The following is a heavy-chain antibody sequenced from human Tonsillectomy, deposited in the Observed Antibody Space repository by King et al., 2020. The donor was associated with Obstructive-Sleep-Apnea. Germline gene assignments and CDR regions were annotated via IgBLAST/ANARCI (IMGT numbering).Heavy chain of an antibody. CDR1: GGSNSSSNYY. Sequence: LQESGPGLVKPSETVSLTCTVSGGSNSSSNYYWGWIRQPPGKGLEWIGSIYYSGSTYYNPSLKSRVTISVDTSKNQFSLNLSSVTAADTAVYYCARLVRFGEAFDYWGQGTLVTVSS. CDR2: IYYSGST. D-gene: IGHD3-10*01. J-gene: IGHJ4*02. CDR3: ARLVRFGEAFDY. V-gene: IGHV4-39*01.